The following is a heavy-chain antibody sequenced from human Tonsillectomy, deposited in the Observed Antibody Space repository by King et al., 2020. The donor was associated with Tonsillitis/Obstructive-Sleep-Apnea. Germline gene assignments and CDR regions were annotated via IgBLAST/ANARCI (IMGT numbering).Heavy chain of an antibody. CDR3: ARVPGSYYYYYMDV. J-gene: IGHJ6*03. V-gene: IGHV3-20*04. Sequence: QLVQSGGGVVRPGGSLRLSCAASGFTFDDYSMSWVRQAPGKGLAWVSGINWNGGSTGYADSVKGRFTISRDNAKNSLYLQMNSLRAEDTALYYCARVPGSYYYYYMDVWGKGTTVTVSS. CDR1: GFTFDDYS. CDR2: INWNGGST.